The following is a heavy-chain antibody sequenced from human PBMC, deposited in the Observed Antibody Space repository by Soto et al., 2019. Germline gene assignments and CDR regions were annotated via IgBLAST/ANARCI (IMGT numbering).Heavy chain of an antibody. J-gene: IGHJ6*02. CDR2: IGTAGDT. CDR1: GFTFSSYD. V-gene: IGHV3-13*01. Sequence: GGSLRLSCAASGFTFSSYDMHWVRQATGKGLEWVSAIGTAGDTYYPGSVKGRFTISRENAKNSLYLQMNSLRAEDTAVYYCARADYDILTGYYPPYYGMDVWGQGTTVTVSS. CDR3: ARADYDILTGYYPPYYGMDV. D-gene: IGHD3-9*01.